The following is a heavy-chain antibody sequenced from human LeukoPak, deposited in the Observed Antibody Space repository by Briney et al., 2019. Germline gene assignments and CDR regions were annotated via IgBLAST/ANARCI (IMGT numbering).Heavy chain of an antibody. CDR2: INHTGSA. D-gene: IGHD1-1*01. CDR1: GESFSCYY. Sequence: SETLSLTCTVYGESFSCYYWIWIRQPPGKGREGMGEINHTGSANDNPSLKRLVTISIEKSKTHFSVKLNPVTAADTALYFWARPHNNWSKEFDLWGQATMATVSS. J-gene: IGHJ4*02. CDR3: ARPHNNWSKEFDL. V-gene: IGHV4-34*01.